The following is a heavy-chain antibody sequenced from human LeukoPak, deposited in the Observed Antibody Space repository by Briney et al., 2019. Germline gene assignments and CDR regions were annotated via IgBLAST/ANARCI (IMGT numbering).Heavy chain of an antibody. Sequence: ASVKLSSKTSGYTFTRFDINWVRQATGQGLEWMGWMNPDNGNTDYAQKFQGRVTMTRNTSIDTVYLELSNLRSEDTAVYYCARGEYMYGHEIDHWGQGTLVTVSS. CDR1: GYTFTRFD. V-gene: IGHV1-8*01. J-gene: IGHJ4*02. D-gene: IGHD2-8*01. CDR3: ARGEYMYGHEIDH. CDR2: MNPDNGNT.